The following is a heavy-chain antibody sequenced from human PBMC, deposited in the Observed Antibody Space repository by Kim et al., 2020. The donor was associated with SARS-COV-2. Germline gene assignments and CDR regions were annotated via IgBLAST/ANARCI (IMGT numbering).Heavy chain of an antibody. J-gene: IGHJ6*02. V-gene: IGHV3-30*04. CDR2: ISYDGSNK. CDR1: GFTFSSYA. CDR3: ARDGRRTTVTTMPLYGMDV. Sequence: GGSLRLSCAASGFTFSSYAMHWVRQAPGKGLEWVAVISYDGSNKYYVDSVKGRFTISRDNSKNTLYLQMNSLRAEDTAVYYCARDGRRTTVTTMPLYGMDVWGQGTTVTVSS. D-gene: IGHD4-17*01.